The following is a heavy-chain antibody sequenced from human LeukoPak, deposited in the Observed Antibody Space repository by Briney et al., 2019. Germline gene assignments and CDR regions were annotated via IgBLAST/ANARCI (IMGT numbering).Heavy chain of an antibody. D-gene: IGHD6-19*01. J-gene: IGHJ6*03. CDR3: ARVDSSGWYQNTRAYYYMDV. CDR2: IKQDGSEK. V-gene: IGHV3-7*01. CDR1: GFTFSSYW. Sequence: PGGSLRLSCAASGFTFSSYWMSWVRQAPGKGLEWVANIKQDGSEKYYVDSVKGRFTISRDNAKNSLYLQMNSLRAEDTAVYYCARVDSSGWYQNTRAYYYMDVWGKGTTVTVSS.